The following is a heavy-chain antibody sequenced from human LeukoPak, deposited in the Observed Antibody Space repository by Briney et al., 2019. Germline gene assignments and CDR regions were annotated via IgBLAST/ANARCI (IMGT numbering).Heavy chain of an antibody. CDR1: GGSISSSSYY. V-gene: IGHV4-39*01. CDR2: IYYSGST. CDR3: ARNWGSRDYWYFDL. D-gene: IGHD7-27*01. Sequence: PSETLSLTCTVSGGSISSSSYYWGWIRQPPGKGLEWIGSIYYSGSTYYNPSLKSRVTISVDTSKNQFSLKLSSVTAADTAVYYCARNWGSRDYWYFDLWGRGTLVTVSS. J-gene: IGHJ2*01.